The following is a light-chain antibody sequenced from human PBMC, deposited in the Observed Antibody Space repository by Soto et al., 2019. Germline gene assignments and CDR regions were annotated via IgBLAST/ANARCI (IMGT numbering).Light chain of an antibody. CDR3: QAYDSSLSGYV. V-gene: IGLV1-40*01. J-gene: IGLJ1*01. CDR2: ASY. Sequence: QSVLTQPRSVSGATGQRVTISCTGSSSNIGAGYDVHWYQQLPRTAPKLLIFASYNRPSGVPDPFSGSKSGTSASLAITGLQAEDEAEYYCQAYDSSLSGYVFGIGTKFTVL. CDR1: SSNIGAGYD.